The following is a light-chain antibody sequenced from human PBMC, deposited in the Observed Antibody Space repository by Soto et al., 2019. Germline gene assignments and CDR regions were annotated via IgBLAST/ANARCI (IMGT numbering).Light chain of an antibody. CDR2: LATDGSH. Sequence: QLVLTQSPSASASLGASVKPTCTLSSEHRNYAIAWSQQQPEKGPRYLMKLATDGSHTKGDRIPDRFSGSSSGAERYLTISRLQSEDEADYYGQTWGTGGWVFGEGTKVTVL. J-gene: IGLJ3*02. CDR3: QTWGTGGWV. V-gene: IGLV4-69*01. CDR1: SEHRNYA.